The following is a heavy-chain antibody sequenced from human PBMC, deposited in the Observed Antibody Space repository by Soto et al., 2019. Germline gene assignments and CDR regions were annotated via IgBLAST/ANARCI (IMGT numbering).Heavy chain of an antibody. D-gene: IGHD6-13*01. CDR2: IKSKTDGGTT. CDR1: GFTFSNAW. CDR3: TTASRGIAAAGTEYFQH. V-gene: IGHV3-15*01. J-gene: IGHJ1*01. Sequence: GESLKISCAASGFTFSNAWMSWVRQAPGKGLEWVGRIKSKTDGGTTDYAAPVKGRFTISRDDSKNTLYLQMNSLKTEDTAVYYCTTASRGIAAAGTEYFQHWGQGTLVTVSS.